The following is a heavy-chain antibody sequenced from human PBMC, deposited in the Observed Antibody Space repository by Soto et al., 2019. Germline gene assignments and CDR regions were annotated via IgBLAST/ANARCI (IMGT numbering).Heavy chain of an antibody. CDR2: ISYDGSNK. CDR3: ARDGSGASRQGFEIKRYYYYYYYGMDV. D-gene: IGHD3-9*01. J-gene: IGHJ6*02. V-gene: IGHV3-30-3*01. Sequence: PGGSLRLSCAASGFTFSSYAMHWVRQAPGKGLEWVAVISYDGSNKYYADSVKGRFTISRDNSKNTLYLQMNSLRAEDTAVYYCARDGSGASRQGFEIKRYYYYYYYGMDVWGQGTTVTVSS. CDR1: GFTFSSYA.